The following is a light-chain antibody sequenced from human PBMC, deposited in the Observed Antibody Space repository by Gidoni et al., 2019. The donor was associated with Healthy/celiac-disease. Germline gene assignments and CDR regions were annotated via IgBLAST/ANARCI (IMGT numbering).Light chain of an antibody. V-gene: IGKV4-1*01. J-gene: IGKJ4*01. Sequence: DIVMTHSPDSLAVSLGERANINCKSSQSVLYSSNNKHYLAWYQQKPGQPPKLLIYWASTRESGVHDRFSGSGSGTDFTLTISSLQAEDVAVYYCQQYYSTHPTFGGGTKVEIK. CDR2: WAS. CDR3: QQYYSTHPT. CDR1: QSVLYSSNNKHY.